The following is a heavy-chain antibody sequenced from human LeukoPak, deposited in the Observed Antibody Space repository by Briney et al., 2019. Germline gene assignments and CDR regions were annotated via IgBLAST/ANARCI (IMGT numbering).Heavy chain of an antibody. CDR2: IYYSGST. Sequence: SETLSLTCPVSGGSISSYYWSWIRQPPGKGLEWIGYIYYSGSTDYNPSLKSRVTISVDTSKNQFSLKLSSVTAADTAVYYCARASIITIFGVDPYYFDYWGQGTLVTVSS. CDR3: ARASIITIFGVDPYYFDY. CDR1: GGSISSYY. D-gene: IGHD3-3*01. V-gene: IGHV4-59*01. J-gene: IGHJ4*02.